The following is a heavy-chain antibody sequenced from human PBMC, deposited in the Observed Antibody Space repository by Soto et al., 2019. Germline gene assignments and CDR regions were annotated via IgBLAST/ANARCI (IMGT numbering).Heavy chain of an antibody. J-gene: IGHJ3*02. V-gene: IGHV1-69*02. CDR1: GGTFSSYT. D-gene: IGHD5-12*01. Sequence: SVKVSCKASGGTFSSYTISWVRQAPGQGLEWMGRIIPILGIANYAQKFQGRVTITADKSTSTAYMELRSLRSEDTAVYYCASGYDTNAFDIWGQGTMVTVSS. CDR3: ASGYDTNAFDI. CDR2: IIPILGIA.